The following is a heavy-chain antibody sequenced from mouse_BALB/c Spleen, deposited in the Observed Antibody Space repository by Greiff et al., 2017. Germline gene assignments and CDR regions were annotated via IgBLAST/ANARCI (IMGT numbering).Heavy chain of an antibody. V-gene: IGHV5-6-4*01. J-gene: IGHJ3*01. Sequence: EVKLVESGGGLVKPGGSLKLSCAASGFTFSSYTMSWVRQTPEKRLEWVATISDGGSYTYYPDSVKGRFTISRDNAKNNLYLQMSSLKSEDTAMYYCARDNYFSYWGQGTLVTVSA. CDR3: ARDNYFSY. CDR2: ISDGGSYT. CDR1: GFTFSSYT. D-gene: IGHD1-3*01.